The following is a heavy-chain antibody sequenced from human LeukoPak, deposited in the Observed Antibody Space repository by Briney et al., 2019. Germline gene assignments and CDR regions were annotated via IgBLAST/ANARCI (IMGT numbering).Heavy chain of an antibody. J-gene: IGHJ4*02. CDR3: ARGIADPYSFDS. CDR2: IYYSGST. Sequence: SETLSLTCTVSGGSISSGSYYWGWIRQPPGKGLEWIGNIYYSGSTNYNPSLKSRVTISVDKSKNQFSLNLSSVTAADTAVYYCARGIADPYSFDSWGQGTLVTVSS. D-gene: IGHD6-13*01. CDR1: GGSISSGSYY. V-gene: IGHV4-61*05.